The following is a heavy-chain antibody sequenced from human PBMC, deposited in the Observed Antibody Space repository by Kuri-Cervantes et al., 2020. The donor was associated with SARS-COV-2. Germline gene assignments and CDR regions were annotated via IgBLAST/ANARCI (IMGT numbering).Heavy chain of an antibody. V-gene: IGHV4-61*02. CDR2: IYTSGST. CDR1: GGSISSSSYY. Sequence: LRLSCTLSGGSISSSSYYWSWIRQPAGKGLEWIGRIYTSGSTNYNPSLKSRVTMSVDTSKNQFSLKLSSVAAADTAVYYCARERYSSGSAFDIWGQGTMVTVSS. CDR3: ARERYSSGSAFDI. J-gene: IGHJ3*02. D-gene: IGHD6-19*01.